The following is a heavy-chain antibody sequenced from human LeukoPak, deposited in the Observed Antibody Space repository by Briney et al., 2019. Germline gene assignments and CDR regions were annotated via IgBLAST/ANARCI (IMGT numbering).Heavy chain of an antibody. CDR2: IIPIFGTA. J-gene: IGHJ6*03. V-gene: IGHV1-69*13. CDR3: ARGPATLNYGDYVWDYYYYYMDV. CDR1: GGTFSSYA. Sequence: ASVKVSCKASGGTFSSYAISWVRQAPGQGLEWMGGIIPIFGTANYAQKFQGRVTITADESTSTAYMELSSLRSEDTAVYYCARGPATLNYGDYVWDYYYYYMDVWGKGTTVTISS. D-gene: IGHD4-17*01.